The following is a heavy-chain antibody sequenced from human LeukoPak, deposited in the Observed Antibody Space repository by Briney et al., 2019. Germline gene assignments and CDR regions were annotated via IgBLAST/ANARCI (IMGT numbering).Heavy chain of an antibody. CDR2: INHSGST. Sequence: PSETLSLTCAVYGGSFSGYYWSWIRQPPGKGLEWIGEINHSGSTNYNPSLKSRVTISVDTSKNQFSLKLSSVTAADTAVYYCARAEMGIVARPFDYWGQGTLVTVSS. J-gene: IGHJ4*02. CDR3: ARAEMGIVARPFDY. V-gene: IGHV4-34*01. CDR1: GGSFSGYY. D-gene: IGHD6-6*01.